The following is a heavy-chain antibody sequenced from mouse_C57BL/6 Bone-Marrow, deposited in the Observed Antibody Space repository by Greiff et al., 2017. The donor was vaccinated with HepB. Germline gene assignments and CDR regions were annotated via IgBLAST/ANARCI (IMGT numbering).Heavy chain of an antibody. CDR2: ISSGGDYI. CDR3: TSEGYDSNPYYAIDY. V-gene: IGHV5-9-1*02. CDR1: GFTFSSYA. J-gene: IGHJ4*01. Sequence: EVKLMESGEGLVKPGGSLKLSCAASGFTFSSYAMSWVRQTPEKRLEWVAYISSGGDYIYYADTVKGRFTISRDNARNTLYLQMSSLKSEDTAMYYCTSEGYDSNPYYAIDYWGQGTSVTVSS. D-gene: IGHD2-12*01.